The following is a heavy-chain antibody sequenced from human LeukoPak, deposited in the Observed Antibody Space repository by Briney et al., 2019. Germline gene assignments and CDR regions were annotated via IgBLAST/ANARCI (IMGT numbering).Heavy chain of an antibody. CDR2: IKSKTDGGTT. CDR3: TTGGGGSWGLDY. Sequence: PGGSLRLSCAATGFTFSNAWMSWVRQAPGKGLEWVGRIKSKTDGGTTDYAAPVKGRFTISRDDSKNTLYLQMNSLKTEDTAVYYCTTGGGGSWGLDYWGQGTLVTVSS. V-gene: IGHV3-15*01. D-gene: IGHD2-15*01. J-gene: IGHJ4*02. CDR1: GFTFSNAW.